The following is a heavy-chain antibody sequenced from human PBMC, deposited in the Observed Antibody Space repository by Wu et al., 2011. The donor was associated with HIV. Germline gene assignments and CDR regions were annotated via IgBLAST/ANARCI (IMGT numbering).Heavy chain of an antibody. CDR3: ARCKVSSWAFDY. V-gene: IGHV4-59*11. J-gene: IGHJ4*02. Sequence: QVQLQESGPGLVKPSETLSLTCTVSGGSISSHYWSWIRQPPGKGLEWIGYIYYSGSTNYNPSLKSRVTISVDTSKNQFSLKLSSVTAADTAVYYCARCKVSSWAFDYVGPGNPGPPS. D-gene: IGHD6-13*01. CDR1: GGSISSHY. CDR2: IYYSGST.